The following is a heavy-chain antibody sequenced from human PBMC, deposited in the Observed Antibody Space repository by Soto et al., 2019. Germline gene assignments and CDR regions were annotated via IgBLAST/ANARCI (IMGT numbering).Heavy chain of an antibody. V-gene: IGHV3-30-3*01. CDR3: ARTYYYDSSDQGGMDV. CDR1: GFTFSSYA. Sequence: PGGSLRLSCAASGFTFSSYAMHWVRQAPGKGLEWVAVISYDGSNKYYADSVKGRFTISRDNSKNTLYLQMNSLRAEDTAVYYCARTYYYDSSDQGGMDVWGQGTTVTVSS. D-gene: IGHD3-22*01. CDR2: ISYDGSNK. J-gene: IGHJ6*02.